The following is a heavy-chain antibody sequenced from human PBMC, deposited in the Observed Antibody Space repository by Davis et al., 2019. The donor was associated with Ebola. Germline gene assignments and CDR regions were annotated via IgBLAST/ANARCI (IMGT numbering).Heavy chain of an antibody. J-gene: IGHJ4*02. V-gene: IGHV3-74*01. CDR2: ISGDGSRT. Sequence: PGGSLRLSCAASGFTFRSHWMHWVRQVPGKGLVWVSRISGDGSRTNYADSVKGRFTISRDNAKNTLYLQMSTLRAEDTAVYYCVRDSIEGPTTFDSWGQGTLVTVSS. CDR1: GFTFRSHW. D-gene: IGHD1-26*01. CDR3: VRDSIEGPTTFDS.